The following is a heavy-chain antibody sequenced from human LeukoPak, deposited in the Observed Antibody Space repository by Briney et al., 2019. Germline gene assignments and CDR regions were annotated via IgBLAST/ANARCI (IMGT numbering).Heavy chain of an antibody. D-gene: IGHD5-12*01. V-gene: IGHV3-11*01. CDR2: ISSSGSTI. Sequence: PGGSLRLSCAASGFTFSDSYMSWIRQAPGKGLEWVSYISSSGSTIYYADSVKGRFTISRDNAKNSLFLQMNSLRAEDMAVYYCARRIVATKAYYFDYWGQGTLVTVSS. J-gene: IGHJ4*02. CDR1: GFTFSDSY. CDR3: ARRIVATKAYYFDY.